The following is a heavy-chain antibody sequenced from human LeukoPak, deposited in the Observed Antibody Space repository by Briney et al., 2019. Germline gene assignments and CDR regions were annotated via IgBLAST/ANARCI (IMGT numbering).Heavy chain of an antibody. CDR3: ATGGIETFSDYVFDP. V-gene: IGHV1-24*01. D-gene: IGHD2/OR15-2a*01. Sequence: GASVKVSCKASGYTFSGYYMHWVRQAPGQGLEWMGGFDPEDGETIYAQKFQGRVTMTEDTSTDTAYMELSSLRSEDTAVYYCATGGIETFSDYVFDPWGQGTLVTVSS. CDR2: FDPEDGET. CDR1: GYTFSGYY. J-gene: IGHJ5*02.